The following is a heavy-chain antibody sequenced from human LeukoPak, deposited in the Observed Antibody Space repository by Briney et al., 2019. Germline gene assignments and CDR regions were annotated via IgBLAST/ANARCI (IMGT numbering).Heavy chain of an antibody. J-gene: IGHJ4*02. Sequence: PSETLSLTCTVSGGSISSSSYYWGWIRQPPGKGLEWIGSIYYSGSTYYNPSLKSRVTISVDTSKNQFSLKLSSVAAADTAVYYCARHEGTVPATAFDYWGQGTLVTVSS. V-gene: IGHV4-39*01. D-gene: IGHD2-2*01. CDR3: ARHEGTVPATAFDY. CDR2: IYYSGST. CDR1: GGSISSSSYY.